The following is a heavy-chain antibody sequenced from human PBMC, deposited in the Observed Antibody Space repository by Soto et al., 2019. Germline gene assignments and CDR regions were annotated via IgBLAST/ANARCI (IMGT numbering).Heavy chain of an antibody. D-gene: IGHD3-10*01. J-gene: IGHJ6*02. Sequence: EVQLVECGGGSVQPGGSLRLSCAASGFTFGSYDMHWVRQATGRGLEWVSSIDIVGDTYYQGSVKGRFTITRDNVKNSLYLQMNSLRAEDSAVYYCARDLSGDGFGEVSYGLDVWGHGTTVTVSS. CDR3: ARDLSGDGFGEVSYGLDV. CDR2: IDIVGDT. CDR1: GFTFGSYD. V-gene: IGHV3-13*01.